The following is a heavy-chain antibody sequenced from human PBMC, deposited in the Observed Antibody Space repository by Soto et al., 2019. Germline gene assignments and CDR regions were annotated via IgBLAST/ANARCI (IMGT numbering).Heavy chain of an antibody. J-gene: IGHJ6*02. D-gene: IGHD3-22*01. CDR1: GFTFSSYE. Sequence: GGSLRLSCAASGFTFSSYEMNWVRQAPGKGLEWVSYISSSGSTIYYADSVKGRFTISRDNAKNSLYLQMNSLRAEDTAVYYCASDRNYYDSSGYYYYYGMDVWGQGTTVTVSS. CDR2: ISSSGSTI. V-gene: IGHV3-48*03. CDR3: ASDRNYYDSSGYYYYYGMDV.